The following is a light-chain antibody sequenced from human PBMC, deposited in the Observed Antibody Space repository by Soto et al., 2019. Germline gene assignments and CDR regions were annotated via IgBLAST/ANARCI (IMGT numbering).Light chain of an antibody. CDR1: QTVRTNY. CDR2: GAS. CDR3: QQYDNLLPIT. Sequence: EIVLTQSPGTLSLSPGERATLSCRASQTVRTNYLAWFQHKPGQAPRLLIYGASSRATGIPDRFSGSGSGTDFTLTINRLEPEDFATYYCQQYDNLLPITFGQGTRLEIK. J-gene: IGKJ5*01. V-gene: IGKV3-20*01.